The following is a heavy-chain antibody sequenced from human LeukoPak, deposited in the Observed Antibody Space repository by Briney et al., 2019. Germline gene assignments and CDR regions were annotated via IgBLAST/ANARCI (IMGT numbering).Heavy chain of an antibody. V-gene: IGHV3-23*01. D-gene: IGHD3-3*01. Sequence: GGSLRLSCAPSGFSFTSYAMSWVRQVPGKGLEWVSAISGRGGSTYYADSVKGRFTISRDNSKNTLYLQMNSLRAEDTAVYYCAKPYDFGSYGMDVWGQGTTVTVSS. CDR3: AKPYDFGSYGMDV. CDR1: GFSFTSYA. CDR2: ISGRGGST. J-gene: IGHJ6*02.